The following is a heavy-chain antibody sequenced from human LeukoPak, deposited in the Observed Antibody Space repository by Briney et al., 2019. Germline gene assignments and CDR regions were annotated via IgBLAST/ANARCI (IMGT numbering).Heavy chain of an antibody. J-gene: IGHJ4*02. CDR2: IYTSGST. CDR3: ARDYYDSGSYSGSYYDY. D-gene: IGHD3-10*01. Sequence: SETLFLTCTVSGDSISSYYWTWIRQPAGKGLEWIGRIYTSGSTNYNPSLKSRVTMSVDTSQNQFSLKLSSVTAADTALYYCARDYYDSGSYSGSYYDYWGQGTLVTVSS. V-gene: IGHV4-4*07. CDR1: GDSISSYY.